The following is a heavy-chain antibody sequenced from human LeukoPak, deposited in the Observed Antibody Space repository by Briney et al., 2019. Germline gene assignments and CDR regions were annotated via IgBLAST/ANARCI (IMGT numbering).Heavy chain of an antibody. J-gene: IGHJ4*02. Sequence: SETLSLTCTVSGGSISSYYWSWIRQPPGKGLEWIGYIYYSGSTNYNPSLKSRVTISVDTSKNQFSLKLSSVTAADTAVYYCAREGWEYYFDYWGQGTLVTVSS. V-gene: IGHV4-59*12. CDR1: GGSISSYY. D-gene: IGHD1-26*01. CDR2: IYYSGST. CDR3: AREGWEYYFDY.